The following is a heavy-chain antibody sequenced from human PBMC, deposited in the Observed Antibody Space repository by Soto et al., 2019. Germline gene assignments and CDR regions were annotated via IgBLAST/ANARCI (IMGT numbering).Heavy chain of an antibody. CDR2: IKSKTDGGTT. J-gene: IGHJ4*02. V-gene: IGHV3-15*01. D-gene: IGHD5-18*01. Sequence: PVGSLRLSCAASGFTFSNAWMSWVRQAPGKGLEWVGRIKSKTDGGTTDYAAPVKGRFTISRDDSKNTLYLQMNSLKTEDTAVYYCTTDLTVGGYSFEKFDYWGQGTLVTVSS. CDR3: TTDLTVGGYSFEKFDY. CDR1: GFTFSNAW.